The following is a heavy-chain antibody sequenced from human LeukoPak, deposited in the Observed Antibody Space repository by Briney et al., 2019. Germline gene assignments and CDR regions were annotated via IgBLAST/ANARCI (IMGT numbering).Heavy chain of an antibody. D-gene: IGHD3-10*01. CDR1: GFIFSTYG. V-gene: IGHV3-74*01. CDR3: ARDYGRSRDYGMDV. Sequence: PGGSLRLSCAASGFIFSTYGMHWVRQAPGKGLVWVSRINSDGSSTSYADSVKGRFTISRDNAKNTLYLQMNSLRVEDTAVYYCARDYGRSRDYGMDVWGPGTTVTVSS. CDR2: INSDGSST. J-gene: IGHJ6*02.